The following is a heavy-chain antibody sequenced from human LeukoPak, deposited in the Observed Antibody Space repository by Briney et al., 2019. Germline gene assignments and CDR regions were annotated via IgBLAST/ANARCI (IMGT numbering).Heavy chain of an antibody. J-gene: IGHJ4*02. CDR3: ARASNGNYDY. Sequence: GGSLRLSCAASGFTFSSYWMHWVRQAPGKGLVWVSRINGDGSSTNYADSVKGRFSISRDNAKNTLYLQMNSLRAEDTAVYYCARASNGNYDYWGQGTLVTISS. CDR2: INGDGSST. D-gene: IGHD2-8*01. V-gene: IGHV3-74*01. CDR1: GFTFSSYW.